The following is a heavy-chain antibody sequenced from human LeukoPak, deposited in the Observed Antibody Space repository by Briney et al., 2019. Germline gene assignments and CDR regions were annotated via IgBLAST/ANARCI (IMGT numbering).Heavy chain of an antibody. CDR1: GFPFSSYA. D-gene: IGHD6-19*01. CDR3: AKERSSGWPFDY. Sequence: GGSLRLSCAASGFPFSSYAMSWVRQAPGKGLEWVSGISGSGDSTHDADSVKGRFTIPRDNSKNTVYLQMNSLRADDTAVYYCAKERSSGWPFDYWGQGTLVTVSS. CDR2: ISGSGDST. J-gene: IGHJ4*02. V-gene: IGHV3-23*01.